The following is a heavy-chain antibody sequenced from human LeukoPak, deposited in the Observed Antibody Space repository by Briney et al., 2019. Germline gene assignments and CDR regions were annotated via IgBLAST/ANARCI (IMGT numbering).Heavy chain of an antibody. D-gene: IGHD2-2*01. J-gene: IGHJ4*02. CDR3: AKDLGVVPAPPSDY. CDR2: ISGSGGST. V-gene: IGHV3-23*01. Sequence: GGSLRLSCAASGFTFSSYAMSWVRQAPGKGLEWVSAISGSGGSTYYADSVKGRFTISRDNSKNTLYLQMNSLRAEDTAVYYCAKDLGVVPAPPSDYWGQGTLVTVSS. CDR1: GFTFSSYA.